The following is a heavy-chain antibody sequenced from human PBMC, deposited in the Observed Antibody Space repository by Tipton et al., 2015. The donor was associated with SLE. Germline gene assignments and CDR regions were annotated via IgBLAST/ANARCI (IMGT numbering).Heavy chain of an antibody. Sequence: SLRLSCAVSGFTFTNSAMHWVRQAPGTGLEWVALISHDGKKTHHTDSVKGRFTISRDNSKNTVHLQMNSLRAEDTAVYYCVKTEDCASADCYRSFDSWGQGTLVTVSS. CDR1: GFTFTNSA. J-gene: IGHJ4*02. D-gene: IGHD2-21*01. V-gene: IGHV3-30*04. CDR2: ISHDGKKT. CDR3: VKTEDCASADCYRSFDS.